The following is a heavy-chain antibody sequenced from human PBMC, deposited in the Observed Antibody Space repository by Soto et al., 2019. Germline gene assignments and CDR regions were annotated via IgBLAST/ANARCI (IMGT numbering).Heavy chain of an antibody. D-gene: IGHD6-19*01. J-gene: IGHJ4*02. V-gene: IGHV3-7*04. CDR2: IKQDGSEE. CDR3: TGGSGWLQTD. CDR1: GCSSSPFW. Sequence: EVQLVESGGGLVQPGGSLRLSCADSGCSSSPFWMTWVRQAPGKGLEWVALIKQDGSEELYVDSVKGRFTISRDNAKNSVYLQMDSLRVEDTAVYYCTGGSGWLQTDWGQGTLVTVSS.